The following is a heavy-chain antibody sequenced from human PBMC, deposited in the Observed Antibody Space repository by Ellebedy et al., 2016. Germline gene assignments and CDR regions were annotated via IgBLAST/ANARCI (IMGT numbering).Heavy chain of an antibody. J-gene: IGHJ3*02. CDR1: GFTFSDYG. V-gene: IGHV3-48*04. CDR2: ISSNNRTI. Sequence: GESLKISCVASGFTFSDYGMDWVRQAPGKGLEWVSYISSNNRTIFYAESVKGRFTISRENAKNALYLQMNNLRAEDTAVYFCARGGLTMVRGIISDAFDIWGQGTMVTVSS. CDR3: ARGGLTMVRGIISDAFDI. D-gene: IGHD3-10*01.